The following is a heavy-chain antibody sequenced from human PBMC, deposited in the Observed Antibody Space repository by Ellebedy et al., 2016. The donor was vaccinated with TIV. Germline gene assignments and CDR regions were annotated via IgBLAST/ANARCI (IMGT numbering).Heavy chain of an antibody. V-gene: IGHV4-39*01. D-gene: IGHD2-8*01. CDR2: IYYSGST. Sequence: SETLSLXXTVSGCSISSSSYYWGWIRQPPGRGLVWIGSIYYSGSTYYNPSLKSRVTISVDTSKNQFSLKLSSVTAADTAVYYCARHPYIVLMVYASNWFDPWGQGTLVTVSS. CDR1: GCSISSSSYY. CDR3: ARHPYIVLMVYASNWFDP. J-gene: IGHJ5*02.